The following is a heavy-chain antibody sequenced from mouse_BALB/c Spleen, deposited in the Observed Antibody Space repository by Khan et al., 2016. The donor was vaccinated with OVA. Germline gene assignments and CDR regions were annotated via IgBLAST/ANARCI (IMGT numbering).Heavy chain of an antibody. Sequence: EVQLQQSGAVLVKPGASVKLSCTASGFNIKDTYMHWVKQRPEQGLEWIGRIDPANGNTKYDPKFQGKATITADTSSNTAYLQLSSLTSEDTAVYYCAALTAGAYWGQGTLVTDSA. CDR1: GFNIKDTY. D-gene: IGHD4-1*01. CDR3: AALTAGAY. J-gene: IGHJ3*01. CDR2: IDPANGNT. V-gene: IGHV14-3*02.